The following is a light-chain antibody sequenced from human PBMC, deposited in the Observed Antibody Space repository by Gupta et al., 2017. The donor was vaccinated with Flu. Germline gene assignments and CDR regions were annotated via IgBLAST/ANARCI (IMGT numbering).Light chain of an antibody. CDR3: QQDHVCPYT. J-gene: IGKJ2*01. Sequence: DFHMTQSPSSLSAYVGDTVTITCRASEGIVNWLAWYQQKPGKGPKLLIYKASTVQDGVPSRFSGSVSGTEFTLTIGSRQPEDFANYYCQQDHVCPYTFGRGTKLE. CDR1: EGIVNW. CDR2: KAS. V-gene: IGKV1-5*03.